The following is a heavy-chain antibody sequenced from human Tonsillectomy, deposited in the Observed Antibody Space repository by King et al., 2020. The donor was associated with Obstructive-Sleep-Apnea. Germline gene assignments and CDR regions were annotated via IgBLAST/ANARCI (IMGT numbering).Heavy chain of an antibody. CDR3: ARVARTGGSYPG. V-gene: IGHV3-64*01. D-gene: IGHD1-26*01. Sequence: VQLVESGGGLVQPGGSLRLSCAASGFTFSSYAMHWVRQAPGKGLEYVSAISGNGGSTYYANSVKGRFTISRDNSKNTLYLQMVSLGTEDMAGYYGARVARTGGSYPGWGQGTLVTVSS. CDR1: GFTFSSYA. J-gene: IGHJ4*02. CDR2: ISGNGGST.